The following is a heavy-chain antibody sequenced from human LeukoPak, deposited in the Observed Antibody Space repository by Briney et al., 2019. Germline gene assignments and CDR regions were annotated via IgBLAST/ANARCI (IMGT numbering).Heavy chain of an antibody. V-gene: IGHV4-34*01. J-gene: IGHJ4*02. CDR1: GGSFSGYY. Sequence: SETLSLTCAVYGGSFSGYYWSWIRQPPGKGLEWIGEINHSGSTNYNPSLKSRVTISVDTSKNQFSLKLSSVTAADTAVCYCASRSPDYWGQGTLVTVSS. CDR2: INHSGST. CDR3: ASRSPDY.